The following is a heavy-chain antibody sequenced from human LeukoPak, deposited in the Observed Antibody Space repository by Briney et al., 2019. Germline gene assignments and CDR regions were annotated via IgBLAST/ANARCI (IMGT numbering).Heavy chain of an antibody. V-gene: IGHV4-39*01. Sequence: PSETLSLTCSVSDGSISGYYWSWIRQPPGKGLEWIGSIYYSGSTYYNPSLKSRVTISVDTSKNQFSLKLSSVTAADTAVYYCARPQGYQLLDFEYWGQGTLVTVSS. CDR2: IYYSGST. CDR3: ARPQGYQLLDFEY. J-gene: IGHJ4*02. D-gene: IGHD2-2*01. CDR1: DGSISGYY.